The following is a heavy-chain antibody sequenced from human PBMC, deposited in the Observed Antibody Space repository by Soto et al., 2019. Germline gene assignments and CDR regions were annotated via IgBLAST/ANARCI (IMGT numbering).Heavy chain of an antibody. V-gene: IGHV1-69*02. Sequence: QVQLVQSGAEVKKPGSSVKVSCEASGGTFTSYTLSWVRQAPGQGLEWMGRIIPLLGISYYAEKFQGRVTISADKSTSTAYMEMRSLTSEDAAIYYCATSIVVPPLATFGLEFWGQGTLVSVSP. CDR3: ATSIVVPPLATFGLEF. CDR2: IIPLLGIS. D-gene: IGHD2-15*01. CDR1: GGTFTSYT. J-gene: IGHJ4*02.